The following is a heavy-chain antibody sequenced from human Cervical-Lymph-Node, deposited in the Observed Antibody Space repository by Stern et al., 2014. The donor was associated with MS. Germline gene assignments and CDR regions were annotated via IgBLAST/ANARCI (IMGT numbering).Heavy chain of an antibody. CDR3: APADYDFVSGPNN. V-gene: IGHV1-69*09. D-gene: IGHD3-16*01. CDR1: GGTFRNFS. J-gene: IGHJ4*02. Sequence: VHLVESGAEVKRPGSSVKVSCKPSGGTFRNFSVTWVRQAPGQGLEWMGKIVPILGPVNFVPKIKSRLKRTTAKSTKKAKMEMSSLKSADTAVYYGAPADYDFVSGPNNWGQGPLVTVPS. CDR2: IVPILGPV.